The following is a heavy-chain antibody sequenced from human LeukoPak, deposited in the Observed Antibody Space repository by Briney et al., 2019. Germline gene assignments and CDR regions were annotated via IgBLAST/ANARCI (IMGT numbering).Heavy chain of an antibody. CDR1: GGSISSGGYS. CDR2: IYHSGST. CDR3: ARGLNYYGSAIEDY. Sequence: SQTLSLTCAVSGGSISSGGYSWSWIRQPPGKGLEWIGYIYHSGSTYYNPSLKSRVTISVDRSKNQFSLKLSSVTAADTAVYYCARGLNYYGSAIEDYWGQGTLVTVSS. D-gene: IGHD3-10*01. V-gene: IGHV4-30-2*01. J-gene: IGHJ4*02.